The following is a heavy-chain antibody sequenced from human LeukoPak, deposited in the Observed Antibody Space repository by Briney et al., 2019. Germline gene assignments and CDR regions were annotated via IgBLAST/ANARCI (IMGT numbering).Heavy chain of an antibody. CDR1: GFDLSDYW. CDR2: INPDGSST. D-gene: IGHD5-18*01. J-gene: IGHJ5*01. Sequence: GGSLRLSCAASGFDLSDYWMNWVRQVRGKGLLWVSRINPDGSSTSFADSVEGRFIISRDNAKNTLYLQMNSLSAEDTAVYYCARPHMDTVSNRFDSWGQGTQVTVSS. V-gene: IGHV3-74*01. CDR3: ARPHMDTVSNRFDS.